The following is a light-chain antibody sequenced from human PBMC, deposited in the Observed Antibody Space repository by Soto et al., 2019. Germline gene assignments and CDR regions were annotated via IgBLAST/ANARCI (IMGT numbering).Light chain of an antibody. CDR2: KAS. Sequence: DVQMTQSPSTLSASVGDRVTISCRASQSISSWLAWYQQKPGKAPKLLIYKASSIESGVPSRFSGSGSGTEFTLTISSLQPDDFATYYCQQYNSYPYTFGQGTKLEIK. J-gene: IGKJ2*01. V-gene: IGKV1-5*03. CDR1: QSISSW. CDR3: QQYNSYPYT.